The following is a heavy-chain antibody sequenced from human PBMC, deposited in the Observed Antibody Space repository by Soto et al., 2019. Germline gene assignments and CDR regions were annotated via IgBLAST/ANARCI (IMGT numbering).Heavy chain of an antibody. V-gene: IGHV4-31*03. CDR2: IYYSGST. Sequence: SETLSLTCTVSGGSISSGGYYWSWIRQHPGKGLEWIGYIYYSGSTYYNPSPKSRVTISVDTSKNQFSLKLSSVTAADTAVYYCARGRCSSTSCYAVSYYYYGMDVWGQGTTVTVSS. D-gene: IGHD2-2*01. CDR3: ARGRCSSTSCYAVSYYYYGMDV. CDR1: GGSISSGGYY. J-gene: IGHJ6*02.